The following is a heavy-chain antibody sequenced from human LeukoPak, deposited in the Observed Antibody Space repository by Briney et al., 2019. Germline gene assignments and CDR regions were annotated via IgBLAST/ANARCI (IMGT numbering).Heavy chain of an antibody. CDR1: GFTFSSYS. D-gene: IGHD5-12*01. CDR3: ARDGGYEFDY. J-gene: IGHJ4*02. CDR2: IRGDSSTT. V-gene: IGHV3-48*04. Sequence: GGSLRLPCAASGFTFSSYSMNWVRQAPGKGLEWVSYIRGDSSTTYYADSVKGRFTISRDNAKNSLYLQMNNLRADDTAVYYCARDGGYEFDYWGQGTLVTVSS.